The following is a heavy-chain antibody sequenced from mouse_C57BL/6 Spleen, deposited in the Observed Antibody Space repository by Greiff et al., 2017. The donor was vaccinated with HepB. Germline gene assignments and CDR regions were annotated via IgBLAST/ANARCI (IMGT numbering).Heavy chain of an antibody. CDR3: ARRADPGTYYFDY. Sequence: QVQLQQSGAELARPGASVKLSCKASGYTFTSYGISWVKQRTGQGLEWIGEIYPRSGNTYYNEKFKGKATLTADKSSSTAYMELRSLTSEDSAVYLCARRADPGTYYFDYWGQGTTLTVSS. CDR2: IYPRSGNT. V-gene: IGHV1-81*01. D-gene: IGHD4-1*01. J-gene: IGHJ2*01. CDR1: GYTFTSYG.